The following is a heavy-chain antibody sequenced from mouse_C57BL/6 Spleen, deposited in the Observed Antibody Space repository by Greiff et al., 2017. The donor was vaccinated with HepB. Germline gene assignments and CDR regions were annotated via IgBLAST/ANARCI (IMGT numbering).Heavy chain of an antibody. V-gene: IGHV1-55*01. CDR1: GYTFTSYW. CDR3: ARWDYYGSSYEY. D-gene: IGHD1-1*01. CDR2: IYPGSGST. J-gene: IGHJ2*01. Sequence: QVQLKQPGAELVKPGASVKMSCKASGYTFTSYWITWVKQRPGQGLEWIGDIYPGSGSTNYNEKFKSKATLTVDTSSSTAYMQLSSLTSEDSAVYYCARWDYYGSSYEYWGQGTTLTVSS.